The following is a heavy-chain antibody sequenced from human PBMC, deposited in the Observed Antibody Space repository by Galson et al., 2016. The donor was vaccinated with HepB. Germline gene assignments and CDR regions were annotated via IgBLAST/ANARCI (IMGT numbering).Heavy chain of an antibody. D-gene: IGHD1-26*01. CDR2: INTGKGNT. Sequence: SVKVSCKASGYTLTNHAMHWVRKAPGQSLEWMGWINTGKGNTKYSQKFQDRVTITRDTSASTGYMELSNLRYEDKAVYFCARLSTSGTNFGYWGQGVLVTVSS. V-gene: IGHV1-3*04. CDR3: ARLSTSGTNFGY. J-gene: IGHJ4*02. CDR1: GYTLTNHA.